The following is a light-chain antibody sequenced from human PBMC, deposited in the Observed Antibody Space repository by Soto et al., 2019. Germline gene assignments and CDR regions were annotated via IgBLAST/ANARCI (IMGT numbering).Light chain of an antibody. V-gene: IGKV1-27*01. J-gene: IGKJ3*01. CDR1: QAITNA. CDR2: AAS. Sequence: DIQMTQSPSSLSASLGDRVTITCRASQAITNAVAWYQQRPGKAPKLLIHAASTLQAGVPSRFRGSGSGTDFTLTITSLQPEDGATYYCQKYSSAPFTFGPGTKVDIK. CDR3: QKYSSAPFT.